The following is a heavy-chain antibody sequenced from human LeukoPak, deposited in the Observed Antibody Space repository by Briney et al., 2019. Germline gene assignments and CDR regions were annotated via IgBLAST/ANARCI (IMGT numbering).Heavy chain of an antibody. CDR1: GGTFSSYA. V-gene: IGHV1-69*04. Sequence: SVKVSCKASGGTFSSYAISWVRQAPGQGLEWMGRIIPILGIANYPQKFQGRVTITADKSTNTAYMELSSLRSEDTAVYYCARDSQDWYYFDYWGQGTLVTVSS. D-gene: IGHD3-9*01. CDR2: IIPILGIA. J-gene: IGHJ4*02. CDR3: ARDSQDWYYFDY.